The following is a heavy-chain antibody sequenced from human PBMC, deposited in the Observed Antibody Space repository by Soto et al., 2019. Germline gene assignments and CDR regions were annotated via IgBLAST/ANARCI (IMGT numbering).Heavy chain of an antibody. CDR2: ISGSGGST. CDR3: AKEKVGGTMIVVVISGMDV. D-gene: IGHD3-22*01. J-gene: IGHJ6*02. CDR1: GFTFSSYA. V-gene: IGHV3-23*01. Sequence: PGGSLRLSCAASGFTFSSYAMSWVRQAPGQGLEWVSAISGSGGSTYYADSVKGRFTISRDNSKNTLYLQMNSLRAEDTAVYYCAKEKVGGTMIVVVISGMDVWGQGTTVTVSS.